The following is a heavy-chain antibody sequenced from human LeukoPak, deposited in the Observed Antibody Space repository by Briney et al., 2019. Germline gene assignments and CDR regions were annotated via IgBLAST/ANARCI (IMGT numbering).Heavy chain of an antibody. V-gene: IGHV3-7*01. Sequence: PGGSLRLSCAASEFTFSGHWMSWVRQAPGKGLEWVAHINQDGSERLYVDSVKGRFTISRDNAKNTLYLQMNNLRAEDTAIYYCATDSYVSGSYYRLFYWGQGTLVTVSS. CDR3: ATDSYVSGSYYRLFY. CDR1: EFTFSGHW. CDR2: INQDGSER. J-gene: IGHJ4*02. D-gene: IGHD3-10*01.